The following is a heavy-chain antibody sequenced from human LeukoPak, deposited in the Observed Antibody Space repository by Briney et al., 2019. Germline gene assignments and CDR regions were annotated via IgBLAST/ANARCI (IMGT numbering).Heavy chain of an antibody. CDR3: ARGKGIWGGYYYYMDV. V-gene: IGHV1-2*02. Sequence: GASVKVSCKASGYTFTGYYMHWVRQAPGQELEWMGWINPNSGGTNYAQKFQGRVTMTRDTSISTAYMELSRLRSDDTAVYYCARGKGIWGGYYYYMDVWGKGTTVTVSS. J-gene: IGHJ6*03. D-gene: IGHD3-16*01. CDR1: GYTFTGYY. CDR2: INPNSGGT.